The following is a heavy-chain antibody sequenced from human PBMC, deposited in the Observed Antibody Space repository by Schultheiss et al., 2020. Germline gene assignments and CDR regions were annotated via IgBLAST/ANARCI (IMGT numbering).Heavy chain of an antibody. J-gene: IGHJ4*02. D-gene: IGHD4-17*01. V-gene: IGHV2-5*02. Sequence: SGPTLVKPTQTLTLTCTLSGLSLSISGAGVGWIRQPPGKALEWLARIDWDDDKRYSPSLKSRLTITKDTSKNQVVLTMTNMDPVDTATYYCAHTPPHYLYGDYGYFDYWGQGTLVNGYS. CDR3: AHTPPHYLYGDYGYFDY. CDR2: IDWDDDK. CDR1: GLSLSISGAG.